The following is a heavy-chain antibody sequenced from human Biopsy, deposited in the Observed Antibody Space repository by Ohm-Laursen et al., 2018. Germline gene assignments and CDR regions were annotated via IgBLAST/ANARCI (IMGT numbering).Heavy chain of an antibody. CDR1: GVTLSGYA. D-gene: IGHD5-24*01. V-gene: IGHV3-7*01. CDR3: ARDER. CDR2: INPDGSVK. J-gene: IGHJ4*02. Sequence: SLRLSCSASGVTLSGYAMNWVRQAPGKGLEWVANINPDGSVKYFADSVKGRLTISRDNAENSTYLQMSSLTVDDTAVYYCARDERWGQGTLVTVSS.